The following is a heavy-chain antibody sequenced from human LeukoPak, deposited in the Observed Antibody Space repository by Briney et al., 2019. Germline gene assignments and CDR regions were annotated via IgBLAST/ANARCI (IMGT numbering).Heavy chain of an antibody. CDR2: IRYDGKIE. CDR3: VRDGMVTEPINY. CDR1: GFIFSNYG. D-gene: IGHD2-21*02. J-gene: IGHJ4*02. Sequence: GGSLRLSCVVSGFIFSNYGMHWVRQAPGKGLEWVAFIRYDGKIEHYADSVKGRLTVSRDTSKNTLYLQVNSLRVEDTAVYYCVRDGMVTEPINYWGQGTLVTVSS. V-gene: IGHV3-30*02.